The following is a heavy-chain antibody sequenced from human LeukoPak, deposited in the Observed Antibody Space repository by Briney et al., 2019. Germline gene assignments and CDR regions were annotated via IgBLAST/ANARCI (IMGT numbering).Heavy chain of an antibody. J-gene: IGHJ3*02. CDR3: ASQSTPVLPFDI. V-gene: IGHV3-66*04. CDR1: GFTVSSNY. Sequence: PGGSLRLSCAASGFTVSSNYISWVRKAPGKGLEWVSVIYSAGTTYYADSVKGRFTISRDNSKNTLYLQMNSLRVEDTAVYYCASQSTPVLPFDIWGQGTMVTVSS. CDR2: IYSAGTT.